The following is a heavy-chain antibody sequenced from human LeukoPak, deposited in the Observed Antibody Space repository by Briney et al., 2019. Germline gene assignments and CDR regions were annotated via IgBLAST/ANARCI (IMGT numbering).Heavy chain of an antibody. CDR2: IYTSGST. CDR1: VGSVGGYY. J-gene: IGHJ6*03. Sequence: SETLSLTCTVSVGSVGGYYWSWIRQPAGKGLEWIGRIYTSGSTNYNPSLKSRVTMSVDTSKNQFSLKLSSVTAADTAVYYCARYEPYYHYSMDVWGKGTTVTVSS. D-gene: IGHD1-14*01. V-gene: IGHV4-4*07. CDR3: ARYEPYYHYSMDV.